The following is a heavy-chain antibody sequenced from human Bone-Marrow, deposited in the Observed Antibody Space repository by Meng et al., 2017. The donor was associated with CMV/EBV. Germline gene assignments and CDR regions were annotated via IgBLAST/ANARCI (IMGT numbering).Heavy chain of an antibody. Sequence: GESLKISCAASGFTFSSYSMNWVRQAPGKGLEWVSYISSSSSTIYYADSVKGRFTISRDNAKNSLYLQMNSLRAEDTAVYYCAREGFGSSSWRTGFDYWGQGTLVTVSS. V-gene: IGHV3-48*04. CDR2: ISSSSSTI. CDR1: GFTFSSYS. D-gene: IGHD6-13*01. J-gene: IGHJ4*02. CDR3: AREGFGSSSWRTGFDY.